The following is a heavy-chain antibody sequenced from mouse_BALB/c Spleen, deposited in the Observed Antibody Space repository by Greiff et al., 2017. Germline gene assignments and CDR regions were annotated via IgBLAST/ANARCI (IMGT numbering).Heavy chain of an antibody. J-gene: IGHJ4*01. D-gene: IGHD2-12*01. CDR1: GFSLTSYG. Sequence: QVQLQQSGPGLVQPSQSLSITCTVSGFSLTSYGVHWVRQSPGKGLEWLGVIWSGGSTDYNAAFISRLSISKDNSKSQVFFKMNSLQADDTAIYYCARGSYDGAMDYWGQGTSVTVSS. V-gene: IGHV2-4-1*01. CDR3: ARGSYDGAMDY. CDR2: IWSGGST.